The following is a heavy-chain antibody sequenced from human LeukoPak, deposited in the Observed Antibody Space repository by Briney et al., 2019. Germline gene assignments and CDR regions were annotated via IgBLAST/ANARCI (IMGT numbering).Heavy chain of an antibody. V-gene: IGHV1-2*02. J-gene: IGHJ4*02. D-gene: IGHD3-10*01. CDR3: ARDVSFFRGRTGVYYLFDL. Sequence: ASVKVSCKASGYTFTGYYMHWVRQAPGQGLEWMGWINPNSGGTNYAQKFQGRVTMTRDTSISTAYMELSRLRSDDTAVYYCARDVSFFRGRTGVYYLFDLWGQGTLVTVSS. CDR2: INPNSGGT. CDR1: GYTFTGYY.